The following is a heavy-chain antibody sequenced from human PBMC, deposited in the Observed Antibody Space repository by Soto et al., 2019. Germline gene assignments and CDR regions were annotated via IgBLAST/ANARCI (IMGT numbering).Heavy chain of an antibody. V-gene: IGHV3-9*01. CDR2: ISASGGNV. D-gene: IGHD3-16*01. CDR1: GFTFEGYA. J-gene: IGHJ4*02. CDR3: AKDMKWGGMTTIHYFAS. Sequence: PGGSLRLSCVASGFTFEGYAMRWVRQAPGKGLEWVSGISASGGNVDYADSVKGRFTVSRDNAKHPLFLQMNSLRPEETALYYCAKDMKWGGMTTIHYFASWGQGT.